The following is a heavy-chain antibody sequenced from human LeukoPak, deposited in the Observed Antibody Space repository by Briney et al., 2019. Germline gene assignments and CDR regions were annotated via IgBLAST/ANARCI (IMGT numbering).Heavy chain of an antibody. V-gene: IGHV3-23*01. D-gene: IGHD6-19*01. J-gene: IGHJ4*02. CDR3: AKDYEIAVMGYFDY. CDR2: ISGSGGST. Sequence: PGGSLRLSCAASGFTFSIYAMSWVRQAPGKGREWVSAISGSGGSTYYADSVKGRFTISRDNSKNPLYLQMNSLRAEDTAVYYCAKDYEIAVMGYFDYWGQGTLVTVSS. CDR1: GFTFSIYA.